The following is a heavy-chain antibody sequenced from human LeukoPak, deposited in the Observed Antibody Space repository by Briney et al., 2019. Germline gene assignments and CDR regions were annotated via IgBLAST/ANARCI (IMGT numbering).Heavy chain of an antibody. D-gene: IGHD3-9*01. CDR1: GFTFSSYW. CDR2: IKQDGSEK. CDR3: ARHTAIFSPVDYYYYYMDV. V-gene: IGHV3-7*01. Sequence: PGGSLRLSCAASGFTFSSYWMSWVRQAPGKGLEWVANIKQDGSEKYYVDSVKGRFTISRDNAKNSLYLQMNSLRAEDTAVYYCARHTAIFSPVDYYYYYMDVWGKGTTVTVSS. J-gene: IGHJ6*03.